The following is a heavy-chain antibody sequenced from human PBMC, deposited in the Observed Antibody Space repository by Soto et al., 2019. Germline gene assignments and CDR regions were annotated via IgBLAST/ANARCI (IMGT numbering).Heavy chain of an antibody. J-gene: IGHJ4*02. V-gene: IGHV4-30-4*01. CDR3: ARDPRYYYDSSGYHPFDY. CDR2: IYYSGST. Sequence: QVQLQESGPGLVKPSQTLSLTCTVSGGSISSGDYYWSWIRQPPGKGLEWIGYIYYSGSTYYNPSLKSRVTISVDTSKNQFSLKLSSVTAADTAVYYCARDPRYYYDSSGYHPFDYWGQGTLVTVSS. CDR1: GGSISSGDYY. D-gene: IGHD3-22*01.